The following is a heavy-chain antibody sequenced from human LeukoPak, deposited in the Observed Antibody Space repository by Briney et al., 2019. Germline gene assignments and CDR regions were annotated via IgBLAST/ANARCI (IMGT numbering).Heavy chain of an antibody. CDR3: ARQMNYDPLTGFFGNYYMDV. D-gene: IGHD3-9*01. J-gene: IGHJ6*03. Sequence: GASVKVSCKASGGTFSSYAISWVRQAPGQGLEWMGGIIPIFGTANYAQKFQGRVTITADESTSTAYMELSSLRSEDTAVYYCARQMNYDPLTGFFGNYYMDVWGKGTTVTVSS. CDR1: GGTFSSYA. V-gene: IGHV1-69*13. CDR2: IIPIFGTA.